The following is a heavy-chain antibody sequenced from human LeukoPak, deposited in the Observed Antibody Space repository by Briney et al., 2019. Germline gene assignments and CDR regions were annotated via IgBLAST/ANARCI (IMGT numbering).Heavy chain of an antibody. D-gene: IGHD3-3*01. V-gene: IGHV1-2*02. CDR3: ARLTYYDFWSGYNYAFDI. J-gene: IGHJ3*02. CDR1: RDIFTDYY. Sequence: ASVKVSCKTSRDIFTDYYIHWVRQAPGQGLEWMGWINPSSGGTNYAQKFQGRVTMTRDTSISTAYMELSRLRSDDTAVYYCARLTYYDFWSGYNYAFDIWGQGTMVTVSS. CDR2: INPSSGGT.